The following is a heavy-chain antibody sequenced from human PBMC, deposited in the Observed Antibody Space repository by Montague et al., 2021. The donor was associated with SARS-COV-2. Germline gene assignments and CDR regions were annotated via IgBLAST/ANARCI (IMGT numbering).Heavy chain of an antibody. V-gene: IGHV4-61*08. CDR2: IYYSAST. J-gene: IGHJ4*02. D-gene: IGHD6-13*01. CDR3: ARVSTAADATRSDS. CDR1: GGSVSSGGYY. Sequence: SETLSLTCTVSGGSVSSGGYYWSWIRQPPGKGLEWIGYIYYSASTNYNPSLKSRVTISLDTSKNQFSLKLTSATAADTAVYYCARVSTAADATRSDSWGQGTLVTVSS.